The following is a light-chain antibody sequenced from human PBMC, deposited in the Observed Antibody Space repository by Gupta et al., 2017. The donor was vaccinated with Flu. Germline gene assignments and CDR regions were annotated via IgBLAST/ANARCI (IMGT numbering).Light chain of an antibody. V-gene: IGLV6-57*03. CDR1: SGSIASTY. CDR2: EDN. CDR3: QSYDTTNVV. Sequence: NFMLTQPHSVSESPGKTVTISCTRSSGSIASTYVQWYQQRPGSAPTTVIYEDNQRPSGVPDRFSGSIDSSSNSASLTISGLRTEDEDDYYCQSYDTTNVVFGGGTKLTVL. J-gene: IGLJ2*01.